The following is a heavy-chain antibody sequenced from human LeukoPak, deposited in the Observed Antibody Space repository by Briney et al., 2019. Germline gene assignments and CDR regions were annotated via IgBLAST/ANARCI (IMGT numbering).Heavy chain of an antibody. CDR1: GFSITTGYY. D-gene: IGHD6-13*01. CDR2: IFRIGST. V-gene: IGHV4-38-2*02. CDR3: ARVIDVAAAGYFDS. J-gene: IGHJ4*02. Sequence: ETLSLTCSVSGFSITTGYYWAWIRQPPGKGLEWIGTIFRIGSTYYNPSLKSRVTISVDTSRNHFSLKLSSVTAADTALYYCARVIDVAAAGYFDSWGQGTQVTVSS.